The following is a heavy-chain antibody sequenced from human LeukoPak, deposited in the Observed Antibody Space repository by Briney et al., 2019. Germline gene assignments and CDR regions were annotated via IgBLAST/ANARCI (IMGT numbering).Heavy chain of an antibody. CDR1: GYTFTSYY. J-gene: IGHJ4*02. Sequence: ASVKVSCKASGYTFTSYYMHWVRQAPGQGLEWMGIINPSGGSTSYARKFQGRVTMTRDTSTSTVYMELSSLRSEDTAVYYCARGANYCTNGVCSLFYWGQGTLVTVSS. CDR3: ARGANYCTNGVCSLFY. D-gene: IGHD2-8*01. V-gene: IGHV1-46*01. CDR2: INPSGGST.